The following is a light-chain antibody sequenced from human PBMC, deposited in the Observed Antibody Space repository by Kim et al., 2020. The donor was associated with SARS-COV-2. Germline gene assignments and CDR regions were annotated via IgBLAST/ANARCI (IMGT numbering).Light chain of an antibody. V-gene: IGKV1-39*01. J-gene: IGKJ4*01. CDR2: TAS. Sequence: DIQMTQSPSSLSASVGDRVTITCRASQTISSYVNWYQQKPGKAPKLLIYTASSLQSGVPSRFSGSGSGTDFTLSIGSLQPDDFAIYYCQQTYSAPLTFGGGTKVDIK. CDR1: QTISSY. CDR3: QQTYSAPLT.